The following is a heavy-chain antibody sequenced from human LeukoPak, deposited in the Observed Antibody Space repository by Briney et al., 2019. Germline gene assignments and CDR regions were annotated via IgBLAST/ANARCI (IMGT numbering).Heavy chain of an antibody. J-gene: IGHJ4*02. Sequence: GESLKISCKASGYSFNSYWVGWVRQMPGKGLEWMGIIYPGDSETRYSPSVQGRVTISVDRSSTTTFLQWSSLEASDSGVYFCTRSYCSTGSCSRDYWGQGTLVTVSS. CDR2: IYPGDSET. D-gene: IGHD2-15*01. CDR1: GYSFNSYW. V-gene: IGHV5-51*01. CDR3: TRSYCSTGSCSRDY.